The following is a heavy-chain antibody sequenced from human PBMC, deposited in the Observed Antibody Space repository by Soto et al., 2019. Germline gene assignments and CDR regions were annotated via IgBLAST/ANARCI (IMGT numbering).Heavy chain of an antibody. V-gene: IGHV1-69*02. D-gene: IGHD3-22*01. CDR1: GGTFSSYT. CDR3: ARMSGDSSCYYYYYYGMDV. CDR2: IIPILGIA. J-gene: IGHJ6*02. Sequence: QVQLVQSGAEVKKPGSSVKVSCKASGGTFSSYTISWVRQAPGQGLEWMGRIIPILGIANYAQKFQGRVTITADKSTSTAYMGLSSLRSEDTAVYYSARMSGDSSCYYYYYYGMDVWGQGTTVTVSS.